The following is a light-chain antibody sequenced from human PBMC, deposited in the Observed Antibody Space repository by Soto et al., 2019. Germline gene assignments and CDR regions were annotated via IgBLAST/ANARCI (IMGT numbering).Light chain of an antibody. V-gene: IGLV1-40*01. Sequence: QSALTQPPSVSGAPGQRVTISCTGSSSNIGAGYDVHWYQQFPGTAPKLLIYGDINRPSGVPDRFSGSRSGSSASLAITGLLPDDEADYYCQSHDSSLSGYVFGGGTKLTVL. CDR2: GDI. J-gene: IGLJ3*02. CDR1: SSNIGAGYD. CDR3: QSHDSSLSGYV.